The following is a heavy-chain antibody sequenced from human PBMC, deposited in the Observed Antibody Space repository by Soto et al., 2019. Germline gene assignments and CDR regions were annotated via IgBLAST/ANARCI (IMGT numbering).Heavy chain of an antibody. V-gene: IGHV4-34*01. D-gene: IGHD4-4*01. CDR3: ARAARYSSPLFYFDY. CDR1: GGSFSCYY. CDR2: INHSGST. J-gene: IGHJ4*02. Sequence: SETLSLTCAVYGGSFSCYYWSWIRQAPGKGLEWIGEINHSGSTNYNPSLKSRVTISVDTSKNQFSLKLSSVTAADTAVYYCARAARYSSPLFYFDYWGQGTLVTVSS.